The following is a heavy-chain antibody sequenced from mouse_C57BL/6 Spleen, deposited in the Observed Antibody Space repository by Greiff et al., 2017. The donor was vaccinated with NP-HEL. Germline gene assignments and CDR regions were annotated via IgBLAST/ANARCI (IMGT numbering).Heavy chain of an antibody. Sequence: QVQLKQSGAELVRPGASVTLSCKASGYTFTDYEMHWVKQTPVHGLEWIGAIDPETGGTAYNQKFKGKAILTADKSSSTAYMELRSLTSEDSAVYYCTRDTTVVATPTNFDYWGQGTTLTVSS. V-gene: IGHV1-15*01. CDR1: GYTFTDYE. J-gene: IGHJ2*01. D-gene: IGHD1-1*01. CDR3: TRDTTVVATPTNFDY. CDR2: IDPETGGT.